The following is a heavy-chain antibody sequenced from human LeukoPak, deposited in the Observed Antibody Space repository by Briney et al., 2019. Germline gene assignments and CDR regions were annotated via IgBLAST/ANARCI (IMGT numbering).Heavy chain of an antibody. J-gene: IGHJ4*02. D-gene: IGHD3-22*01. CDR2: ISTSGTLT. V-gene: IGHV3-11*04. Sequence: PGGSLRLSCATSGFTFSDYYMSWIRLTPGKGLEWVSHISTSGTLTYYTDSVKGRFTISRDSSKNTLYLQMNSLRAEDTAVYYCASKDPYDSRGYLLDYWGQGTLVTVSS. CDR3: ASKDPYDSRGYLLDY. CDR1: GFTFSDYY.